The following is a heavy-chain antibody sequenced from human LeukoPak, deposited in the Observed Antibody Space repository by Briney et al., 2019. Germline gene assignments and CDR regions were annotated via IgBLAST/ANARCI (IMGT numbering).Heavy chain of an antibody. J-gene: IGHJ3*02. CDR1: GFTFSSYW. CDR3: ARYSRAGYGGTFDI. D-gene: IGHD2-15*01. V-gene: IGHV3-7*01. CDR2: IKQDGSEK. Sequence: GGSLRLFCAASGFTFSSYWMSWVRQAPGKGLEWVANIKQDGSEKYYVDSVKGRFTISRDNAKNSLYLQMNSLRAEDTAVYYCARYSRAGYGGTFDIWGQGTMVTVSS.